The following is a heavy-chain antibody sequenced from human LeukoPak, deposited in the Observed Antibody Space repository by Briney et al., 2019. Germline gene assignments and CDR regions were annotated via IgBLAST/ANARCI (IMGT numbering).Heavy chain of an antibody. CDR3: ASTWYFDV. Sequence: SQTLSLTCTVSGGSISSGGYFWSWIRQHPGKGLEWIGYIYYSGSSYYNPSLRSRVTISVDTSKNHFSLKLSSVTAADTAVYYCASTWYFDVWGRGILVTVSS. V-gene: IGHV4-31*03. CDR1: GGSISSGGYF. CDR2: IYYSGSS. J-gene: IGHJ2*01.